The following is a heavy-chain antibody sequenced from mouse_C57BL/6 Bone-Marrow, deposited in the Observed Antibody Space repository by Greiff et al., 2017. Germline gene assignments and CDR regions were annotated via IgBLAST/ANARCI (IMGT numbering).Heavy chain of an antibody. Sequence: DVKLVESGGGLVKPGGSLKLSCAASGFTFSSYAMSWVRQTPEKRLEWVATISDGGSYTYYPDNVKGRFTISRDNAKNNLYLQMSHLKSEDTAMYYCARDAVVAPTEYFDVWGTGTPVTVSA. CDR3: ARDAVVAPTEYFDV. V-gene: IGHV5-4*01. J-gene: IGHJ1*03. D-gene: IGHD1-1*01. CDR1: GFTFSSYA. CDR2: ISDGGSYT.